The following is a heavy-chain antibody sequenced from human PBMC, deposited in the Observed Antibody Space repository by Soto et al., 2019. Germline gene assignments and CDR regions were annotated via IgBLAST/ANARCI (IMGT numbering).Heavy chain of an antibody. V-gene: IGHV1-2*02. CDR1: GYPVTAYY. CDR2: INPATGAA. D-gene: IGHD3-3*01. Sequence: QLHLVQSGAVVKKPGASVTVSCSASGYPVTAYYMHWVRQAPGRGLDGMGGINPATGAAKYTQTFQGGVIRTRDPSTSTVFMELRGLTTGDTAVFYWARGGGVGVAGSAAFDMWGQGTLVTVSS. CDR3: ARGGGVGVAGSAAFDM. J-gene: IGHJ3*02.